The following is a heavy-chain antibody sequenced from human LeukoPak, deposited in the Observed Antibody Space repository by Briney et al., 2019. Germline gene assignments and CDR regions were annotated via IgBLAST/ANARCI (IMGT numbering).Heavy chain of an antibody. CDR2: INPSGGST. Sequence: ASVKVSCKASGYTSTSYYMHWVRQAPGQGLEWMGIINPSGGSTSYAQKFQGRVTMTRDMSTSTVYMELSSLRSEDTAVYYCARVAARPAGWFDPWGQGTLVTVSS. CDR1: GYTSTSYY. J-gene: IGHJ5*02. D-gene: IGHD6-6*01. V-gene: IGHV1-46*01. CDR3: ARVAARPAGWFDP.